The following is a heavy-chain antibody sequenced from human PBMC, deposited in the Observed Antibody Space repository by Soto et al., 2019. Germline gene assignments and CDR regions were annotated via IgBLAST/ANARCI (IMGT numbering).Heavy chain of an antibody. V-gene: IGHV3-23*01. J-gene: IGHJ6*02. Sequence: PGGSLRLSCAASGFTFSSYAMSWVRQAPGKGLEWVSAISGSGGSTYYADSVKGRFTISRDNSKKTLYLQMDSLRAEDTAVFYFAKVRDPIAPSYYYYGMDVWGQGTTVTVSS. D-gene: IGHD6-13*01. CDR2: ISGSGGST. CDR3: AKVRDPIAPSYYYYGMDV. CDR1: GFTFSSYA.